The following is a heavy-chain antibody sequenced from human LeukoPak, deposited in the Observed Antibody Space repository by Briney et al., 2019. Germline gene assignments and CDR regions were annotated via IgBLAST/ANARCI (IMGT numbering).Heavy chain of an antibody. CDR3: ARQHVPLVTRGAFDI. V-gene: IGHV3-21*01. D-gene: IGHD2-21*02. Sequence: GGSLRLSCAASGFTFSSYSMNWVRQAPGKGLEWVSSISSSSSYIYYADSVKGRFTISRDNAKNSLYLQMNSLRAEDTAVYHCARQHVPLVTRGAFDIWGQGTMVTVSS. CDR2: ISSSSSYI. CDR1: GFTFSSYS. J-gene: IGHJ3*02.